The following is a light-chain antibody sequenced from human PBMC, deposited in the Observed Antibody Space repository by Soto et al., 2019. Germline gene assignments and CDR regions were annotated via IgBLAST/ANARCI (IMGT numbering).Light chain of an antibody. CDR2: AAS. V-gene: IGKV1-17*01. Sequence: DVQVTQSPSSLSASVGNRVTITCRASQGIRNGLSWYQQKPGKAPTLLIYAASSLQSGVPSRFSGSGSGTEFTLTISSLQPDDFETYYCQQYNTYSWTFGQGTKVDIK. CDR1: QGIRNG. J-gene: IGKJ1*01. CDR3: QQYNTYSWT.